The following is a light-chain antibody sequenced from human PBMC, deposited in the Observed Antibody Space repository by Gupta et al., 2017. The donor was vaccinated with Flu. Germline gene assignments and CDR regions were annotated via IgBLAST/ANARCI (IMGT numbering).Light chain of an antibody. CDR1: GSNSGSKS. CDR2: GTY. CDR3: ESWDSSLNGGV. J-gene: IGLJ2*01. Sequence: RKTISGSGGGSNSGSKSVNWYNQSPGKAPKLLIHGTYERPSGSPDRFSASKSGNSATLAISGLQAEDEADYYCESWDSSLNGGVFGGGTKLTVL. V-gene: IGLV1-44*01.